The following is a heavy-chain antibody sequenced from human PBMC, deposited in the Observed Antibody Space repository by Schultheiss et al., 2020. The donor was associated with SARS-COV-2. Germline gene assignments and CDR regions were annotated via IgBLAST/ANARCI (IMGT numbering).Heavy chain of an antibody. CDR3: AKDLQYSSTTYYYYYYGMDV. V-gene: IGHV1-46*01. CDR2: INPSGGST. J-gene: IGHJ6*02. D-gene: IGHD6-13*01. Sequence: ASVKVSCKASGYTFTGYYMHWVRQAPGQGLEWMGIINPSGGSTSYAQKFQGRVTMTRDTSTSTVYMELSSLRSEDTAVYYCAKDLQYSSTTYYYYYYGMDVWGQGTTVTVSS. CDR1: GYTFTGYY.